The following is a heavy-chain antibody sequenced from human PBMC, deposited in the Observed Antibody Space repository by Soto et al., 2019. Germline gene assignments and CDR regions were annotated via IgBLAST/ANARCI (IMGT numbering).Heavy chain of an antibody. D-gene: IGHD2-21*02. J-gene: IGHJ4*02. Sequence: QVQLVQSGAEVKKPGASVKVSCKASGYTFTSYYMHWVRQAPGQGLEWMGIINPSGGSTSYAQKFQGRVTMTRDTSTSTVYMELSSLRSEDTAVYYCARGLGGGAVWDCGGYCYRFDYWGQGTLVTVSS. CDR2: INPSGGST. V-gene: IGHV1-46*01. CDR3: ARGLGGGAVWDCGGYCYRFDY. CDR1: GYTFTSYY.